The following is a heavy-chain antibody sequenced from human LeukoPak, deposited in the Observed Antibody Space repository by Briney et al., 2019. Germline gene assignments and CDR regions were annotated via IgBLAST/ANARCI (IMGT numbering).Heavy chain of an antibody. D-gene: IGHD6-25*01. CDR1: GYTFTGHY. CDR3: ARGLAVYYYYMDV. V-gene: IGHV1-2*02. J-gene: IGHJ6*03. Sequence: ASVKVSCKASGYTFTGHYMHWVRQAPGQDLEWMGWLNPKSGASNYAQKFEGRVTMTRDTSISTAHMELSRLGSDDTAVYYCARGLAVYYYYMDVWGKGTTVTVFS. CDR2: LNPKSGAS.